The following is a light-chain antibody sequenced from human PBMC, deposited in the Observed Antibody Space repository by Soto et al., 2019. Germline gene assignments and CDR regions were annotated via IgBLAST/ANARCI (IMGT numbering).Light chain of an antibody. V-gene: IGKV3-20*01. CDR2: GAL. Sequence: EIVLTQSPGTLSLSPGERATLSCRASQSVSSSYLAWYQKKPGQAPRLLIYGALSRATGIPDRFRGSGSGTDFTLTISRLETEEFAVYYCQQYGSSPWTFGPGTKVEIK. CDR1: QSVSSSY. J-gene: IGKJ1*01. CDR3: QQYGSSPWT.